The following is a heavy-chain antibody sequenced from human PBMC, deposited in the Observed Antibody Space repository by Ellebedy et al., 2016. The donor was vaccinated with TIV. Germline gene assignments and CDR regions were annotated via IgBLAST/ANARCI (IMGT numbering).Heavy chain of an antibody. CDR2: INPSGGST. Sequence: ASVKVSXXASGYTFTSYYMHWVRQAPGQGLEWMGIINPSGGSTSYAQKFQGRVTMTRDTSTSTVYMELSSLRSEDTAVYYCARKSVVVTPNDAFDIWGQGTMVTVSS. J-gene: IGHJ3*02. CDR3: ARKSVVVTPNDAFDI. CDR1: GYTFTSYY. V-gene: IGHV1-46*01. D-gene: IGHD3-22*01.